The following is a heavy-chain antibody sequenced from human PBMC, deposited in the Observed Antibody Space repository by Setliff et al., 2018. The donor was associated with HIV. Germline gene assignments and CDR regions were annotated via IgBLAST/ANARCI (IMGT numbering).Heavy chain of an antibody. CDR1: GGSISGSSYY. J-gene: IGHJ2*01. CDR3: ARHGPLSDWYFDL. V-gene: IGHV4-39*01. Sequence: PSETLSLTCNVSGGSISGSSYYWGWIRQPPGKGLEWIGSIYHSGSASHNPSLKSRITISVDTSKNQFSLKLRSVTAADTAVYYCARHGPLSDWYFDLWGRGILVTVSS. CDR2: IYHSGSA.